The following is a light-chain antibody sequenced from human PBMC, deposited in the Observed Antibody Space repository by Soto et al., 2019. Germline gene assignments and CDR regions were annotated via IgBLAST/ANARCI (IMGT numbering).Light chain of an antibody. CDR1: QDIKNY. Sequence: IHMTLSPSSLSASVGYRVTIACQASQDIKNYLNWYQQKSGKAPKLLIYDASNLEAGVPSRFRGSASGTDSTFTISRLKPEDIATYYCQQYENLPTFGQGTRLEIK. J-gene: IGKJ5*01. CDR2: DAS. V-gene: IGKV1-33*01. CDR3: QQYENLPT.